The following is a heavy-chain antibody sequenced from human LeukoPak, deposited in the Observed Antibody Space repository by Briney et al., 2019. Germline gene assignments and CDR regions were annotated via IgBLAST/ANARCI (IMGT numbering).Heavy chain of an antibody. D-gene: IGHD2-2*01. CDR3: ARHPMVPAAIGY. V-gene: IGHV4-38-2*01. Sequence: PSETLSLTCAVSGYSISSGYYWGWIRQPPGNGLGWIGSIYHSGSTYYNPSLKSRVTISVDTSKNQLSLKLSSVTAADTAVYYCARHPMVPAAIGYWGQGTLVTVSS. J-gene: IGHJ4*02. CDR2: IYHSGST. CDR1: GYSISSGYY.